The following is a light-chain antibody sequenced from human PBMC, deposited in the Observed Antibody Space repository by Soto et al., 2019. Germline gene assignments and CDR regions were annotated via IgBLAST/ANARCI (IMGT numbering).Light chain of an antibody. CDR2: DVT. V-gene: IGLV2-11*01. Sequence: QSALPQPRSVSGSPGQSVTISCTGTSSDVGGYNYVSWYQHHPGKAPKLMIYDVTARPSGVPDRFSGSKSGNTASLTISGLQAEDEADYYCCSYAGTYTPLFGGGTKVTVL. CDR1: SSDVGGYNY. J-gene: IGLJ2*01. CDR3: CSYAGTYTPL.